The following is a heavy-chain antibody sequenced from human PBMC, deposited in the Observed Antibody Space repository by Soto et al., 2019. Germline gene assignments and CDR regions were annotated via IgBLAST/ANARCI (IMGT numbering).Heavy chain of an antibody. J-gene: IGHJ5*02. V-gene: IGHV4-39*01. CDR1: GGSISSSSYY. Sequence: SETLSLTCTVSGGSISSSSYYWGWIRQPPGKGLEWIGSIYYSGSTYYNPSLKSRVTISVDTSKNQFSLKLSSVTAADTAVYYCARLPGNDFWSGYYQGHWFDPWGQGTLVTVSS. D-gene: IGHD3-3*01. CDR2: IYYSGST. CDR3: ARLPGNDFWSGYYQGHWFDP.